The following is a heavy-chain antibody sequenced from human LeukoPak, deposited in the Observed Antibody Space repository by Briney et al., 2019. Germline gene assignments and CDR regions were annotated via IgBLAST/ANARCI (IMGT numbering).Heavy chain of an antibody. CDR3: AKGGRGTSYYYYYMDV. V-gene: IGHV3-23*01. CDR2: ISGSGGST. J-gene: IGHJ6*03. CDR1: GFTFSSYG. Sequence: GGSLRLSCAASGFTFSSYGMSWVRQAPGKGLEWVSAISGSGGSTYYADSVKGRFTISRDNSKNTLYLQMNSLRAEDTAVYYCAKGGRGTSYYYYYMDVWGKGTTVTISS. D-gene: IGHD1-1*01.